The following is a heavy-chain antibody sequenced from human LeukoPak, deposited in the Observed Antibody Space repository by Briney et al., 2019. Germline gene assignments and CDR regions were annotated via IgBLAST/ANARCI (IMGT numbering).Heavy chain of an antibody. CDR1: GGTFSSYA. J-gene: IGHJ4*02. V-gene: IGHV1-69*01. Sequence: ASVKVSCKASGGTFSSYAISWVRQAPGQGLEWMGGIIPIFGTASYAQKFQGRVTITADESTSTAYMELSSLRSEDTAVYYCASADSSGYYSGFFGDYWGQGTLVTVSS. CDR2: IIPIFGTA. CDR3: ASADSSGYYSGFFGDY. D-gene: IGHD3-22*01.